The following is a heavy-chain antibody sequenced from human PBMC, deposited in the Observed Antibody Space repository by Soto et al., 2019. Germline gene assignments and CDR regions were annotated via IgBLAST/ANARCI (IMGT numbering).Heavy chain of an antibody. CDR2: INHSGST. J-gene: IGHJ4*02. V-gene: IGHV4-34*01. D-gene: IGHD2-15*01. CDR3: ATLGGYCSGGSCSRAHRRIDY. Sequence: PSETLSLTCAVYGGSFSGYYWSWIRQPPGKGLEWIGEINHSGSTNYNPSLKSRVTISVDTSKNQFSLKLSSVTAADTAVYYCATLGGYCSGGSCSRAHRRIDYWGQGTLVTVSS. CDR1: GGSFSGYY.